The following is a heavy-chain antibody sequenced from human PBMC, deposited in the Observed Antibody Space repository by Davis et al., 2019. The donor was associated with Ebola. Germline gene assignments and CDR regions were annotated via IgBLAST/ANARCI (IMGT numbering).Heavy chain of an antibody. D-gene: IGHD2-15*01. Sequence: ASVKVSCKASGGTFSSYAISWVRQAPGQRLEWMGWINAGNGNTKYSQKFQGRVTITRDTSASTAYMELSSLRSEDTAVYYCASFGYCSGGSCLPDDYWGQGTLVTVSS. CDR3: ASFGYCSGGSCLPDDY. CDR1: GGTFSSYA. J-gene: IGHJ4*02. CDR2: INAGNGNT. V-gene: IGHV1-3*01.